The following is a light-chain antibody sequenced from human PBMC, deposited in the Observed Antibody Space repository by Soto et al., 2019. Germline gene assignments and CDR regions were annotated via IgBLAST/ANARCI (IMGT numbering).Light chain of an antibody. Sequence: DIQLTQSPSFLSASVGDRVTITCRASQDISTYLAWYQQKPGKAPKLLIFAASTLQTGVPSRFSGSGSGAEFTLTISSLQPEDFATYYCQQVNSYPPYTFGQGTKLEIK. CDR1: QDISTY. V-gene: IGKV1-9*01. J-gene: IGKJ2*01. CDR3: QQVNSYPPYT. CDR2: AAS.